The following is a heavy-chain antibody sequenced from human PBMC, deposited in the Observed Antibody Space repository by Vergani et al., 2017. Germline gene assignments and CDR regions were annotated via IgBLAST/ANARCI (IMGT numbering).Heavy chain of an antibody. J-gene: IGHJ4*02. CDR3: ARQSVTYYYDRGGYTVSQPVYYFDY. D-gene: IGHD3-22*01. CDR1: GYSFTSYW. V-gene: IGHV5-51*01. Sequence: EVQLVQSGAEVKTPGESLTISCKGPGYSFTSYWIGWVRQMPGKGLECMGIIYPGYSGTRYSPSFQGQVPSSADKSISTAYLQWSSLKASYTAMYYCARQSVTYYYDRGGYTVSQPVYYFDYWGQGTLVTVSS. CDR2: IYPGYSGT.